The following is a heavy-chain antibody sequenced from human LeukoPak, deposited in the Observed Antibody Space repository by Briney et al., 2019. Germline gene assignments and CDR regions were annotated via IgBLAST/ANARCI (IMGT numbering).Heavy chain of an antibody. CDR3: ARGKIATAQAYYYYYYGMDV. D-gene: IGHD5-24*01. CDR1: GGSFSGYY. Sequence: SETLSLTCAVYGGSFSGYYWSWIRQPPGKGLEWIGEINHSGSTNYNPSLKSRVTISVDTSKNQFSLKLSSVTAADTAVYYCARGKIATAQAYYYYYYGMDVWGQGATVTVSS. V-gene: IGHV4-34*01. CDR2: INHSGST. J-gene: IGHJ6*02.